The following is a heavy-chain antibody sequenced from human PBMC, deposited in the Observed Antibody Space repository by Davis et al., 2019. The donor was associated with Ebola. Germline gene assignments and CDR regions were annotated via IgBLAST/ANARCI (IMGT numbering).Heavy chain of an antibody. CDR3: ARHAYSSGWLGGDFDY. CDR1: GYSFTSYW. V-gene: IGHV5-10-1*01. D-gene: IGHD6-19*01. Sequence: GESLKISCKGSGYSFTSYWISWVRQMPGKGLEWMGRIDPSDSYINYSPSFQGHVTISADKSISTAYLQWSSLKASDTAMYYCARHAYSSGWLGGDFDYWGQGTLVTVSS. J-gene: IGHJ4*02. CDR2: IDPSDSYI.